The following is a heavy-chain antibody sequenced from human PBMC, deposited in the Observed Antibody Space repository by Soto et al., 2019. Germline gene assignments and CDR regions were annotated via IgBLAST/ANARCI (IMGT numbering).Heavy chain of an antibody. V-gene: IGHV1-58*02. D-gene: IGHD4-17*01. CDR1: GFTFTSSA. Sequence: SVKVSCKASGFTFTSSAMQWVRQARGQRLEWIGWIIVGSGNTNYAQKFQERVTITRDMSTSTAYMELSSLRSEDTAVYYCAAGAFHDYGDYDPIFDYWGQGTLVTVSS. J-gene: IGHJ4*02. CDR2: IIVGSGNT. CDR3: AAGAFHDYGDYDPIFDY.